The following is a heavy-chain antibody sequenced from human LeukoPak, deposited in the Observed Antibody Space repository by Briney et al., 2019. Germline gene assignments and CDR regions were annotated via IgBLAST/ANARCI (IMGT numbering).Heavy chain of an antibody. J-gene: IGHJ4*02. CDR1: GGSISSSSYY. V-gene: IGHV4-39*01. CDR3: ARRTGLFAPAGSD. CDR2: IYYAGDT. D-gene: IGHD6-13*01. Sequence: SETLSLTCTVSGGSISSSSYYWGWIRQPPGKGLEWIGTIYYAGDTYYNPSLKSRVTMSVDTSKNQLFLKLTSVSAADAAVYYCARRTGLFAPAGSDWGQGTLVIVSS.